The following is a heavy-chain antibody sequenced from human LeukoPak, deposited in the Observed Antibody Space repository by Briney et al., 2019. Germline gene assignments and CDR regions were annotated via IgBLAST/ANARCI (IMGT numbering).Heavy chain of an antibody. V-gene: IGHV1-2*02. CDR1: GYTFTGYY. D-gene: IGHD2-15*01. J-gene: IGHJ5*02. Sequence: ASVKVSCKASGYTFTGYYMHWVRQAPGQGLEWMGWINPNSGGTNYAQKFQGRVTMTRDTSISTAYMELSRLRSDGTAVYYCARDGDCSGGSCYSGDNWFDPWGQGTLVTVSS. CDR2: INPNSGGT. CDR3: ARDGDCSGGSCYSGDNWFDP.